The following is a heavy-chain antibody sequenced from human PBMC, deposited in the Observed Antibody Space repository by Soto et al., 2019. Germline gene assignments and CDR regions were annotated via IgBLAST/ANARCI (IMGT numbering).Heavy chain of an antibody. D-gene: IGHD3-3*01. CDR1: GYTFTSYD. CDR2: MSPNIGNT. Sequence: ASVKVSCKASGYTFTSYDINWVRQATGQGLEWMGWMSPNIGNTGYAQKFQGRVTMTRNTSISTAYMELSSLSSEDTAVYYCARVSTYYDFWSGYDNWFDPWGQGTLVTVSS. CDR3: ARVSTYYDFWSGYDNWFDP. J-gene: IGHJ5*02. V-gene: IGHV1-8*01.